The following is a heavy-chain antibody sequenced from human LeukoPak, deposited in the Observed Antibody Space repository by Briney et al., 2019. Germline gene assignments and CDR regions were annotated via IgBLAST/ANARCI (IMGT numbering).Heavy chain of an antibody. V-gene: IGHV4-59*01. J-gene: IGHJ6*02. CDR2: IYYSGST. CDR3: ARVPPFGFYYGSGSYFYGMDV. Sequence: SETLSLTCIVSGGSISSYYWSWIRQPPGKGLEWIGYIYYSGSTNYNPSLKSRVTISVDTSKNQFSLKLSSVTAADTAVYYCARVPPFGFYYGSGSYFYGMDVWGQGTTVTVSS. CDR1: GGSISSYY. D-gene: IGHD3-10*01.